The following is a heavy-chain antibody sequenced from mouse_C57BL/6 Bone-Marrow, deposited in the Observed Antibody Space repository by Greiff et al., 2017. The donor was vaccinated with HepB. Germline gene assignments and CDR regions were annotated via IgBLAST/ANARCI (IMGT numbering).Heavy chain of an antibody. D-gene: IGHD1-1*01. Sequence: EVKLQESGPGLVKPSQSLSLTCSVTGYSITSGYYWNWIRQFPGNKLEWMGYISYDGSNNYNPSLKNRISITRDTSKNQFFLKLNSVTTEDTATYYCARRGLRFDYWGQGTTLTVSS. V-gene: IGHV3-6*01. CDR2: ISYDGSN. CDR3: ARRGLRFDY. J-gene: IGHJ2*01. CDR1: GYSITSGYY.